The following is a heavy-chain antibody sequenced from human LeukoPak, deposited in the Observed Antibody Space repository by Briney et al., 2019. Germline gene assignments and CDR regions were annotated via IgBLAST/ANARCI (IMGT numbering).Heavy chain of an antibody. D-gene: IGHD2-2*01. CDR3: AREADIVVVPGALYYFDY. J-gene: IGHJ4*02. V-gene: IGHV1-69*13. CDR1: GGAFSSYA. CDR2: IIRIFGTA. Sequence: SVKVSCKASGGAFSSYAISWVRQAPGQGLEWMGGIIRIFGTANYAQKFQGRVTITADESTSTAYMELSSLRSEDTAVYYCAREADIVVVPGALYYFDYWGQRTLVTFSS.